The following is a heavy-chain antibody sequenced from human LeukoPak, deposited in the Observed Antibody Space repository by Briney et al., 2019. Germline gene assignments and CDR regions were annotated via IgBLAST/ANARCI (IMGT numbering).Heavy chain of an antibody. CDR2: MNPNSGNT. CDR3: ASPLTGTTRGGFDY. V-gene: IGHV1-8*02. Sequence: ASVKVSCKASGYTFTSYGISWVRQAPGQGLEWMGWMNPNSGNTGYAQKFQGRVTMTRNTSISTAYMELSSLRSEDTAVYYCASPLTGTTRGGFDYWGQGTLVTVSS. D-gene: IGHD1-7*01. J-gene: IGHJ4*02. CDR1: GYTFTSYG.